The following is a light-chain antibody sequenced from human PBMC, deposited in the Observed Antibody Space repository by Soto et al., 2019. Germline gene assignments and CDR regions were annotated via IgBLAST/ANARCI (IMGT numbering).Light chain of an antibody. J-gene: IGKJ4*01. CDR3: QQYKRWPPLT. CDR2: GAS. Sequence: ERVMTQSPASLSVSPGERVTLSCRASQSVSSDLAWYQQKPGQPPRLLIYGASTRATGIPARFTGSGSGTEFTLTNSYLQSVDFAVYYCQQYKRWPPLTFGGGTKVEIK. CDR1: QSVSSD. V-gene: IGKV3-15*01.